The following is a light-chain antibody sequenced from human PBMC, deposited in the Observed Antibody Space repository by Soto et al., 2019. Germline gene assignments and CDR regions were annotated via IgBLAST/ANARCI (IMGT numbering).Light chain of an antibody. Sequence: EIVLTQSPGTLSLSPGERATLSCRASERLSSVYLAWYKQRPGQPPMLLIYGASNRATGIPARLSGSASGTDFTLISNRLDPEDVAIYYCQQYGGSPRITFGQGTRLEIK. CDR2: GAS. CDR3: QQYGGSPRIT. CDR1: ERLSSVY. V-gene: IGKV3-20*01. J-gene: IGKJ5*01.